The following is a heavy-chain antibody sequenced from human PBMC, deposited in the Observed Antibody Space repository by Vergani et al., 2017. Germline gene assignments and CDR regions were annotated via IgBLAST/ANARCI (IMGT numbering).Heavy chain of an antibody. V-gene: IGHV3-7*01. CDR1: GFIFSHYW. CDR2: INQDGSEK. J-gene: IGHJ5*02. CDR3: ARINYYGSSGYSLTRWHNWFDP. Sequence: EVQLVESGGGLVQPGGSLRLSCAASGFIFSHYWMSWVRQAPGKGLEWVANINQDGSEKYYVGSVKGRFTISRDNAKNSLYLQMNSLRAEDTALYYCARINYYGSSGYSLTRWHNWFDPWGQGTLITFSS. D-gene: IGHD3-22*01.